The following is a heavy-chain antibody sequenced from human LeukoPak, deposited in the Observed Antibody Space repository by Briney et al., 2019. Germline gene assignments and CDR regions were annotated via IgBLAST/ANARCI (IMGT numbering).Heavy chain of an antibody. D-gene: IGHD2-21*02. Sequence: PRSLPWTVSGGSITSGGYAWSWIRQGPGRGLEGIGIIAYSGSTYDSPSLERRLTIPVDTSTSQFCRKLSSVTAADTAVYYCAGVVVTAPEWFDPWGLGTLVTVSS. V-gene: IGHV4-31*02. J-gene: IGHJ5*02. CDR3: AGVVVTAPEWFDP. CDR2: IAYSGST. CDR1: GGSITSGGYA.